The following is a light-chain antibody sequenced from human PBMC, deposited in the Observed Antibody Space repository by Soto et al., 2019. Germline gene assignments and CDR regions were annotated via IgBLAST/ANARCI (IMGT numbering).Light chain of an antibody. V-gene: IGKV3-15*01. CDR2: GAS. Sequence: EIVMTQSPATLSVSPGERATLSCRASQSISSKVGWYQQKTGQAPRLLIYGASTKATGFPPSFSGSGSATDLTLTISSLRSEAFAVYSGQQYNIWSSITVDHRKRLEI. J-gene: IGKJ5*01. CDR3: QQYNIWSSIT. CDR1: QSISSK.